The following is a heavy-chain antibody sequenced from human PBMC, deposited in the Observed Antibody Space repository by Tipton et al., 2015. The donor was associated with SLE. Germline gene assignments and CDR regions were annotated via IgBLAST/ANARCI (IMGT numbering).Heavy chain of an antibody. D-gene: IGHD4-11*01. CDR1: GGSISSQH. J-gene: IGHJ2*01. CDR3: AREFLNPVTTVHYYFDL. V-gene: IGHV4-59*11. Sequence: TLSLTCTVSGGSISSQHWTWIRRPPGKALEWIAYINYSGSTNYNPSLRSRVTMSVDTSKNQFSLKLSSVTAADTAVYYCAREFLNPVTTVHYYFDLWGRGTLVTVSP. CDR2: INYSGST.